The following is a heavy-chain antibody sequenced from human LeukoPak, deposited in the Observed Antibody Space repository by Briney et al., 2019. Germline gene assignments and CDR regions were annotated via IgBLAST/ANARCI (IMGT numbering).Heavy chain of an antibody. V-gene: IGHV3-7*01. Sequence: PGGSLRLSCAASGFTFSSYWMSWVRQAPGKGLEWVANIKQDGSEKYYVDSVKGRFTISRDNAKNSLYLQMNSLRAEDTAVYYCARGQGYYDSSGYPFDYWGQGTLVTVSS. CDR1: GFTFSSYW. CDR2: IKQDGSEK. J-gene: IGHJ4*02. CDR3: ARGQGYYDSSGYPFDY. D-gene: IGHD3-22*01.